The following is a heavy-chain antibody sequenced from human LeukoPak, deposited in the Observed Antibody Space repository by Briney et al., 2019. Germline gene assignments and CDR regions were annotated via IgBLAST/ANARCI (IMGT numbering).Heavy chain of an antibody. J-gene: IGHJ4*02. CDR3: SRENGAFSPFGY. Sequence: SETLSLTCAVYGGSFSGYYWSWVRQPPGQGLEWIGEISLTGLTHYNPSLESRVTVSLDKSKNQLSLNLTSVTAADTAVYYCSRENGAFSPFGYWGQGTLVTVLS. CDR1: GGSFSGYY. D-gene: IGHD2-8*01. CDR2: ISLTGLT. V-gene: IGHV4-34*01.